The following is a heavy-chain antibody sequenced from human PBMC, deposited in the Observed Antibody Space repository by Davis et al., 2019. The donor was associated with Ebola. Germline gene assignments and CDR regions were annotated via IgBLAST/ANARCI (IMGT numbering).Heavy chain of an antibody. CDR3: ARRGPLRPIDY. J-gene: IGHJ4*02. D-gene: IGHD2-15*01. CDR2: IYYSGST. Sequence: SETLSLTCSVSGGSISNSIYYWGWIRQPPGKGLEWIGGIYYSGSTYYNSSLKSRLTISVDPYRSQFSLNLNSVTAADTAVYYCARRGPLRPIDYWGQGIRVIVSS. V-gene: IGHV4-39*01. CDR1: GGSISNSIYY.